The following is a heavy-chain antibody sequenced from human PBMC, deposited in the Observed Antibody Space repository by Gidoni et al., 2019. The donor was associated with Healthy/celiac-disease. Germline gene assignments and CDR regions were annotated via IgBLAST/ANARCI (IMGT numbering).Heavy chain of an antibody. J-gene: IGHJ4*02. V-gene: IGHV4-34*01. CDR1: GGSFSGYY. Sequence: QVQLQQWGAGLLKPSETLSLTCAVYGGSFSGYYWSWIRQPPGKGLEWIGEINHSGSTNYNPSLKSRVTISVDTSKNQFSLKLSSVTAADTAVYYCARGARIAAPPDYWGQGTLVTVSS. CDR3: ARGARIAAPPDY. CDR2: INHSGST. D-gene: IGHD6-6*01.